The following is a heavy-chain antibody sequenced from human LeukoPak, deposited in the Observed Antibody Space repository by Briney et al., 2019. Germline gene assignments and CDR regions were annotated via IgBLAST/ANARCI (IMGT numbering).Heavy chain of an antibody. Sequence: GASVKVSCKASGYTFTRYAIHWVRQAPGQRPERMGWINAGSGSTKYSQKFQDRVTISRDTSASTAYMQLSSLRHEDTGVYYCARDPRGSGWFEYFQHWGQGTLVTVSS. CDR2: INAGSGST. CDR1: GYTFTRYA. J-gene: IGHJ1*01. CDR3: ARDPRGSGWFEYFQH. D-gene: IGHD6-19*01. V-gene: IGHV1-3*01.